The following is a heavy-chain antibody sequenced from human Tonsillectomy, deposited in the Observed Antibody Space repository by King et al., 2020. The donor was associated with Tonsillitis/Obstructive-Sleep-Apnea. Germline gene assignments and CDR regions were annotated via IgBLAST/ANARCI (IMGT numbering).Heavy chain of an antibody. CDR3: AKYEGSGWYYFDY. V-gene: IGHV3-23*04. CDR2: ISGGGGST. D-gene: IGHD6-19*01. J-gene: IGHJ4*02. CDR1: GFTFSSYA. Sequence: QLVQSGGGLVQPGGSLRLSCAASGFTFSSYAMSWVRQAPGRGLQWVSAISGGGGSTYYADSVRGRVTISRDYSKNTLYLQMNSLRAEDTAVYHCAKYEGSGWYYFDYWGQGTLVTVSS.